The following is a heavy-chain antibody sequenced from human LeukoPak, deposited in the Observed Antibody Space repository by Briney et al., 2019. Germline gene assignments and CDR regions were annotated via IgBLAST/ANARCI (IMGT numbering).Heavy chain of an antibody. V-gene: IGHV3-48*01. CDR3: ARRGLDTAY. D-gene: IGHD5-18*01. Sequence: HPGGSLRLSCAASGFTFSSYSMNWVRQAPGKGPEWVSYISSSSSTIYYADSVKGRFTISRDNAKNSLYLQMNSLRAEDTAVYYCARRGLDTAYWGQGTLVTVSS. CDR2: ISSSSSTI. CDR1: GFTFSSYS. J-gene: IGHJ4*02.